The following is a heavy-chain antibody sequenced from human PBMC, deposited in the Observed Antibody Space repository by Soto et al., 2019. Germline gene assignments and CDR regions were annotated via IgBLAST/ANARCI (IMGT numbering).Heavy chain of an antibody. CDR2: ISSDGGTT. J-gene: IGHJ6*02. Sequence: EVHLVESGEDLVQPGGSLRLSCAASGFTFSKYPMHWVRQAPGKGLEYVSAISSDGGTTFYADSVRGRFTMSRDNLKNTPYLQMRSLRVEDMAVYYCARGQIPYGLDVWGQGTTVTVS. CDR1: GFTFSKYP. V-gene: IGHV3-64*02. CDR3: ARGQIPYGLDV.